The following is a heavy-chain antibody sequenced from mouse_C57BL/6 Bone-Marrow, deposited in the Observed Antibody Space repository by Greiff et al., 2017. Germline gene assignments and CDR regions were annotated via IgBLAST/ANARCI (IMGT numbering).Heavy chain of an antibody. CDR3: TTGLYYYGSKDY. D-gene: IGHD1-1*01. CDR2: IDPENGDT. V-gene: IGHV14-4*01. Sequence: VQLKQSGAEPVRPGASVKLSCTASGFNIKDDYMHWVKQRPEQGLEWIGWIDPENGDTEYASKFQGKATITADTSSNTAYLQLSSLTSEDTAVYYCTTGLYYYGSKDYWGQGTTLTVSS. CDR1: GFNIKDDY. J-gene: IGHJ2*01.